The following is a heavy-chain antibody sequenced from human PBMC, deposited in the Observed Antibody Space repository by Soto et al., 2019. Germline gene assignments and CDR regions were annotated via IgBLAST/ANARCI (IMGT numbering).Heavy chain of an antibody. D-gene: IGHD6-13*01. V-gene: IGHV3-7*03. CDR2: IKQDGSEK. J-gene: IGHJ4*02. CDR3: VTGIAAGRFDY. CDR1: GITFNTYW. Sequence: GGSLRLSCAASGITFNTYWMSWVRQAPGKGLEWVANIKQDGSEKYYVDSVRGRFTISNDNAKNSVYLQMNSLRAEDTAVYYCVTGIAAGRFDYWGQGTLVTVSS.